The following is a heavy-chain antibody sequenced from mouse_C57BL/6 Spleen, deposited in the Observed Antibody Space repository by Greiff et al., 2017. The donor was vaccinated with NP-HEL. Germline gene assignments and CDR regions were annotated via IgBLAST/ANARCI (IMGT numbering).Heavy chain of an antibody. J-gene: IGHJ4*01. CDR3: ARDRGLRAMDY. Sequence: EVQRVESGPGMVKPSQSLSLTCTVTGYSITSGYDWHWIRHLPGNKLEWMGYISYSGSTNYNPSLKSRISITHDTSKNHFFLKLNSVTTEDTATYYCARDRGLRAMDYWGQGTSVTVSS. CDR1: GYSITSGYD. CDR2: ISYSGST. V-gene: IGHV3-1*01. D-gene: IGHD3-1*01.